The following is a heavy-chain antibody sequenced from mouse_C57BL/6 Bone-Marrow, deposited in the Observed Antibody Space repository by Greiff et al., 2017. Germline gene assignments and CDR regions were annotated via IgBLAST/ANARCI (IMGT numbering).Heavy chain of an antibody. D-gene: IGHD2-3*01. CDR1: GYTFTSYW. CDR2: IDPAGSYT. Sequence: QVQLQQPGAELVKPWASVTLSCKASGYTFTSYWIQWVKQRPGQGLEWIGEIDPAGSYTNYNQKFTGKATLTVDPSSSTAYMQLSSLTSEDSAVYYCARDGYYYFDDWGTGTTLTVSS. J-gene: IGHJ1*03. V-gene: IGHV1-50*01. CDR3: ARDGYYYFDD.